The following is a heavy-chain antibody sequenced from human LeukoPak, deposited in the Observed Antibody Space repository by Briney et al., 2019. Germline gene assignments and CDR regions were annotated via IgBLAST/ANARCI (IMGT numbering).Heavy chain of an antibody. D-gene: IGHD6-13*01. J-gene: IGHJ4*02. CDR1: GYSFTNYW. V-gene: IGHV5-51*01. CDR2: IYPGDSDT. CDR3: ARRVAAAGTPDDY. Sequence: GESLKISCKGSGYSFTNYWIGWVRQMPGKGLGWRGIIYPGDSDTRYSPSFQGQVTISADKSISTAYLQWSSLKASDTAMYCARRVAAAGTPDDYWGQGTLVTVSS.